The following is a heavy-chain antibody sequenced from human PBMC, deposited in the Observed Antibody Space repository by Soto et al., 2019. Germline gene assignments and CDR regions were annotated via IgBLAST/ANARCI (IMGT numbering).Heavy chain of an antibody. CDR1: GLTFSSYG. D-gene: IGHD3-10*01. CDR2: IWYDASNK. CDR3: ARDYGSGMDC. Sequence: QVQLVESGGGVVQPGRSLRLSCAASGLTFSSYGMHWVRQAPGKGLEWVALIWYDASNKYYGDSVKGRFTISRDNSKNTLLLQMNSLRAEDTAVYYCARDYGSGMDCWGQGTLVTVSS. J-gene: IGHJ4*02. V-gene: IGHV3-33*01.